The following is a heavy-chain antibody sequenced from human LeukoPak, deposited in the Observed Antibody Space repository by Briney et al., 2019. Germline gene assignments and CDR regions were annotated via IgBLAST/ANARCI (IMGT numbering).Heavy chain of an antibody. CDR3: AIGGDSSTSCYRCFNY. CDR1: GYSFTNYW. D-gene: IGHD2-2*01. CDR2: IYPDDSDT. J-gene: IGHJ4*02. V-gene: IGHV5-51*01. Sequence: GESLKISCKGSGYSFTNYWIGWVRQMPGKGLEWMGIIYPDDSDTTYSPSFQGQVTISADKSISTAYLQWSSLKASDTAMYYCAIGGDSSTSCYRCFNYWGQGTLVTVSS.